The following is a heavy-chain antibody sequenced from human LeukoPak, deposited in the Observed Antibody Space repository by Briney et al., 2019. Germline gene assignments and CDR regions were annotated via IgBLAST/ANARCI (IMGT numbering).Heavy chain of an antibody. D-gene: IGHD6-13*01. CDR1: GFTFSSYS. J-gene: IGHJ6*02. CDR3: ARYFRIAASYGMHV. Sequence: GGSLRLSCAASGFTFSSYSTNWVRQAPGKGLEWVSSISSSSSYIYYADSVKGRFTISRDNAKNSLYLQMNSLGAEDTAVYYCARYFRIAASYGMHVWGQGTTVTVSS. CDR2: ISSSSSYI. V-gene: IGHV3-21*01.